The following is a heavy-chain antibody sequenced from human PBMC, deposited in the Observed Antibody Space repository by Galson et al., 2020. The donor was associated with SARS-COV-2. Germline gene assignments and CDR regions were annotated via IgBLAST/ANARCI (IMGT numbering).Heavy chain of an antibody. D-gene: IGHD4-17*01. J-gene: IGHJ3*01. CDR2: ISHSRGT. Sequence: SETLSLTCAVSGASISSCSYSWNWHRPPPGKGLEGIGYISHSRGTYYNPSLKSRVTISGDRSKNQFSLRLSSVTAADTAVYYCARLPDGEDAPEAFDYWGPGTRVTVAS. CDR1: GASISSCSYS. V-gene: IGHV4-30-2*01. CDR3: ARLPDGEDAPEAFDY.